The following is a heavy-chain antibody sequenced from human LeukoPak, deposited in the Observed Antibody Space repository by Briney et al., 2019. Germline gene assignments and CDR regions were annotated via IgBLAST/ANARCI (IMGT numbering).Heavy chain of an antibody. V-gene: IGHV4-34*01. CDR1: GGSFSDYY. CDR3: ARGGGGSHAFDI. Sequence: SETLSLTCAVYGGSFSDYYWSWIRQPPGKGLEWIAEINHSGSTNYSPSLKSRVTISVDTSKNQFSLKLSSVTAADTAVYYCARGGGGSHAFDIWGQGTMVTVSS. J-gene: IGHJ3*02. CDR2: INHSGST. D-gene: IGHD4-23*01.